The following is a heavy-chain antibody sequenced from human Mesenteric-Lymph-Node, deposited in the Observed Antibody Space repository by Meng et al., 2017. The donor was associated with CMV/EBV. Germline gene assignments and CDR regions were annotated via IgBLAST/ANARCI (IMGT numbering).Heavy chain of an antibody. D-gene: IGHD4-23*01. Sequence: GTSLMTPSEPHSLTCVCECASFSLYYWGWNRQHPRKGLEVIGEINQSGITNYNPSLKIRVTISVDTSKNQFSLKLSSVTAADTAVYYCATHQRWLKSEGGFNYWGQGTLVTVSS. CDR1: CASFSLYY. V-gene: IGHV4-34*01. CDR2: INQSGIT. CDR3: ATHQRWLKSEGGFNY. J-gene: IGHJ4*02.